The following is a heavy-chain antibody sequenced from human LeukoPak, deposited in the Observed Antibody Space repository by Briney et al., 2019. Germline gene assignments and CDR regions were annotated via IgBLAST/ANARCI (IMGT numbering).Heavy chain of an antibody. D-gene: IGHD2-8*01. CDR1: GYTFTSYG. CDR3: AGSLGYCTSNVCYLKY. CDR2: ISAYNGNT. J-gene: IGHJ4*02. Sequence: ASVKVSCKASGYTFTSYGISWVRQAPGQGLEWMGWISAYNGNTNYAQKLQGGVTMTTDTYTNTAYMELRSLRSDDTAVYYCAGSLGYCTSNVCYLKYWGQGTLVTVSS. V-gene: IGHV1-18*01.